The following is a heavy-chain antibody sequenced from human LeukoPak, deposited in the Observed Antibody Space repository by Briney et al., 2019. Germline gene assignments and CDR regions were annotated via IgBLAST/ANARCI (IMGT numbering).Heavy chain of an antibody. CDR2: ISYDGSNK. Sequence: GGSLRLSCAASGFTFSSYAMHWVRQAPGKGLEWVAVISYDGSNKYYADSVKGRFTISRDNSRNTLYLQMNSLRAEDTAVYYCAKDSPHDYVWANYKLGWFFDYWGQGTLVTVSS. CDR1: GFTFSSYA. J-gene: IGHJ4*02. D-gene: IGHD3-16*01. CDR3: AKDSPHDYVWANYKLGWFFDY. V-gene: IGHV3-30-3*01.